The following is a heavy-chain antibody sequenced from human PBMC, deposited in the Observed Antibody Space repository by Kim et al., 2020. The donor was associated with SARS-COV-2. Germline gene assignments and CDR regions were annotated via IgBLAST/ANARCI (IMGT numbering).Heavy chain of an antibody. CDR2: IWYDGSNK. D-gene: IGHD2-15*01. Sequence: GGSLRLSCAASGFTFSSYGMHWVRQAPGKGLEWVAVIWYDGSNKYYADSVKGRFTISRDNSKNTLYLQMNSLRAEDTAVYYCAKARWSGGRAAKNWFDPWGQGTLVTVSS. CDR3: AKARWSGGRAAKNWFDP. V-gene: IGHV3-33*06. J-gene: IGHJ5*02. CDR1: GFTFSSYG.